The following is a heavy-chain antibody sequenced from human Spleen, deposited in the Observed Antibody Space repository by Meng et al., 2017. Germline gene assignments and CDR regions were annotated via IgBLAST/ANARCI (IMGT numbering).Heavy chain of an antibody. Sequence: QVQLVQSGSELKKPGASVKVSCKATGYTFIMYYMYWVRQAPGQGLEWMGIISPSGDGTTYAQRFQGRFTMTTDMSTSTVYMELSSLRSEDTAVYYCARGPEGGYDYFDYWGQGTLVTVSS. D-gene: IGHD5-12*01. CDR3: ARGPEGGYDYFDY. V-gene: IGHV1-46*03. CDR1: GYTFIMYY. CDR2: ISPSGDGT. J-gene: IGHJ4*02.